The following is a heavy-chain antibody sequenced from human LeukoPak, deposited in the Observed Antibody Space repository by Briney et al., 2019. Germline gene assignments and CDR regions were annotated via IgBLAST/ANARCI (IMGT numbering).Heavy chain of an antibody. Sequence: SETLSLTCAVYGGSFSGYYWSWIRQPPGRGLEWIGYIYYTGSTDYNPSLKSRVAISVDTSKNQFSLKLSSVTAADTAVYYCARGSKAAPGTFDYWGQGTLVTVSS. D-gene: IGHD6-13*01. CDR3: ARGSKAAPGTFDY. V-gene: IGHV4-59*01. CDR1: GGSFSGYY. J-gene: IGHJ4*02. CDR2: IYYTGST.